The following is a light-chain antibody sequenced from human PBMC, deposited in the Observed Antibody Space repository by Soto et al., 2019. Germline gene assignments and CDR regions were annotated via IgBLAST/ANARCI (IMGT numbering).Light chain of an antibody. V-gene: IGLV2-14*01. J-gene: IGLJ1*01. CDR1: SSDVGVYNY. Sequence: QSALTQPASVSGSPGQSITISCTGTSSDVGVYNYVSWYQQHPGKAPKLMIYEVSNRPSGVSYRFSGSKSGNTASLTISGLQAEDEADYYCSSYTRSSTDVFGTGTKLTVL. CDR3: SSYTRSSTDV. CDR2: EVS.